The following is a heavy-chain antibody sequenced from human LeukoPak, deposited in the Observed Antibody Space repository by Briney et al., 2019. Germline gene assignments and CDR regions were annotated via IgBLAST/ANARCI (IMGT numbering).Heavy chain of an antibody. CDR1: GFTFNSYG. CDR3: AKDLSSSFYSDY. Sequence: PEGSLSLSCAASGFTFNSYGMHWVRQAPGKGLEWVAFIRYDGSNKYYADSVKGRFTISRDNSKNTLYLQMNSLRAEDTAVYYCAKDLSSSFYSDYWGQGTLVTVSS. J-gene: IGHJ4*02. D-gene: IGHD6-6*01. V-gene: IGHV3-30*02. CDR2: IRYDGSNK.